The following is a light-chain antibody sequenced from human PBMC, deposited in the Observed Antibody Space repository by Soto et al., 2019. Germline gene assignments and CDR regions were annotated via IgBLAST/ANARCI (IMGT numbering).Light chain of an antibody. CDR2: GNN. Sequence: QSVLTQPPSVSGAPGQRVTISCTGGSSNIGAAYDVHWYQHLPGTDPKLLIYGNNNRPSVVPDRFSGSKSGTSASLAITGLQAEDEADYYCQSYDSSLSGSVFGGGTKLTVL. J-gene: IGLJ2*01. CDR1: SSNIGAAYD. CDR3: QSYDSSLSGSV. V-gene: IGLV1-40*01.